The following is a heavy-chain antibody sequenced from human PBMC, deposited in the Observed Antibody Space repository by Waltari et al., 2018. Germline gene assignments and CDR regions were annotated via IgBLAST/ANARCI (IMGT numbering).Heavy chain of an antibody. CDR3: ARALGYCSGGSCQGGEDAFDI. D-gene: IGHD2-15*01. Sequence: QVQLVQSGAEVKKPGSSVKVSCKASGGTFSSYAISWVRQAPGQGLEWMGWINTNTGNPTYAQGFTGRFVFSLDTSVSTAYLQISSLKAEDTAVYYCARALGYCSGGSCQGGEDAFDIWGQGTMVIVSS. V-gene: IGHV7-4-1*02. CDR2: INTNTGNP. J-gene: IGHJ3*02. CDR1: GGTFSSYA.